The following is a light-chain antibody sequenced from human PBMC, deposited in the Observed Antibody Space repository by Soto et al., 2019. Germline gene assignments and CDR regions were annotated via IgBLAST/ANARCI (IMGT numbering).Light chain of an antibody. J-gene: IGLJ3*02. CDR1: SGHSTYV. Sequence: QSVLTQSSSASASLGSSVKLTCTLSSGHSTYVIAWHQQQSGKAPRYLMKVEGSGSYNKGSGVPDRFSGSSSVADRYLTISNLQSEDEADYYCETWDGNSWVFGGGTKLTVL. CDR2: VEGSGSY. CDR3: ETWDGNSWV. V-gene: IGLV4-60*03.